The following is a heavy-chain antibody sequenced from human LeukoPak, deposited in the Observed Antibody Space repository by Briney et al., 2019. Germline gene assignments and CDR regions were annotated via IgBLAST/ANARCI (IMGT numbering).Heavy chain of an antibody. CDR3: ARDRSWFDP. Sequence: PGGSLRLSCAASRLIVSSNYMTWVRQAPGKGLEWVSVIYSGGSTYYADSVKGRFTISRDNSKNTLYLQMNNLRVEDTAVYYCARDRSWFDPWGQGTPVTVSS. CDR2: IYSGGST. CDR1: RLIVSSNY. D-gene: IGHD6-19*01. V-gene: IGHV3-66*01. J-gene: IGHJ5*02.